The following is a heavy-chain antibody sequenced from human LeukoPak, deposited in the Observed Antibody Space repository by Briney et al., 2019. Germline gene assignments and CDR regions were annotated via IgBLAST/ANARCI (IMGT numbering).Heavy chain of an antibody. CDR3: ARGCSAGTPHNWFDP. V-gene: IGHV4-59*01. CDR2: IYYSGST. Sequence: PSETLSLTCTVSGGSISGYYWSWIRQPPGKGLEWIGYIYYSGSTNYNPSLKSRITISVDTSKNQFSLKLSSVTAADTAVYYCARGCSAGTPHNWFDPWGQGTLVTVSS. D-gene: IGHD6-13*01. J-gene: IGHJ5*02. CDR1: GGSISGYY.